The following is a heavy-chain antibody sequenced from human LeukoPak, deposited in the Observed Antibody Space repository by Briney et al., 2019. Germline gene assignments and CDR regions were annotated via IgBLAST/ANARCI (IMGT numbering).Heavy chain of an antibody. CDR1: GYTFTSYG. D-gene: IGHD6-19*01. V-gene: IGHV1-18*01. CDR2: ISAYNGNP. CDR3: ARSRRDTSGWYWSY. Sequence: ASVNVSCKASGYTFTSYGISSVRHAPGPGPEWMGWISAYNGNPNYAQRLEGRVTMTTDTSTRTAYMELRSLRSDDTAVYYCARSRRDTSGWYWSYGGQGTLVTVSS. J-gene: IGHJ4*02.